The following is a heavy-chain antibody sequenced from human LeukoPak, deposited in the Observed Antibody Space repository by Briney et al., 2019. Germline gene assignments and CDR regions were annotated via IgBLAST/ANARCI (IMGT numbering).Heavy chain of an antibody. V-gene: IGHV3-23*01. D-gene: IGHD3-16*01. J-gene: IGHJ4*02. CDR1: GFTFSTYA. CDR3: AKGYTDYGTGFDL. Sequence: GGSLRLSCAASGFTFSTYAMSWVRQAPGKGLEWVSIVSGGGVNTYYVDSVRGRFTISRDNSKNTLYLQMNSLRVEDTAVYYCAKGYTDYGTGFDLWGQGTLLIVSS. CDR2: VSGGGVNT.